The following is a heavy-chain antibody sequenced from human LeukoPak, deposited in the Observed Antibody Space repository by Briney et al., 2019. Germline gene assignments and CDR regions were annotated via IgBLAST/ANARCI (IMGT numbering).Heavy chain of an antibody. D-gene: IGHD4-17*01. V-gene: IGHV5-51*01. CDR1: GYSFTSYW. J-gene: IGHJ3*02. CDR2: IYPGDSDT. CDR3: ARRRGRVTTMNDAFDI. Sequence: GESLKISCKGSGYSFTSYWIGWVRQMPGKGLEWMGIIYPGDSDTRYSPSFQGQVTISADKSISTAYLQWSSLKASDTAMYYCARRRGRVTTMNDAFDIWGQGTMVTVSS.